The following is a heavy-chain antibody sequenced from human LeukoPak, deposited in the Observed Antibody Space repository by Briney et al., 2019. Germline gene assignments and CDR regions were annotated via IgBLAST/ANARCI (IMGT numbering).Heavy chain of an antibody. J-gene: IGHJ3*02. CDR3: AKAPMVGGGGVDI. CDR1: GFTFSSYA. CDR2: ISGSGGST. D-gene: IGHD3-10*01. Sequence: HAGGSLRLSCAASGFTFSSYAMSWVRQAPGKGLEWVSAISGSGGSTYYADSVKGRFTISRDNSKNTLYLQMNSLRAEDTAVYYCAKAPMVGGGGVDIWGKGTMVTVSS. V-gene: IGHV3-23*01.